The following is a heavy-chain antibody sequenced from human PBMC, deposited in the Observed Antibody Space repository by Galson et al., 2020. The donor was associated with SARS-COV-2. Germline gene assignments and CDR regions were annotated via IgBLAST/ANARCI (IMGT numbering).Heavy chain of an antibody. Sequence: SGPTLVKPTQTLTLTCTFSGFSLSGSGVGVGWIRQPPGKALEWLAAIYWDDDKFYSPSLRSRLTITKDTSKKQVVLTVTNMEPVDTATYYCARYGSGSYYKYYFDYWGQGTLVSVSS. J-gene: IGHJ4*02. CDR3: ARYGSGSYYKYYFDY. CDR2: IYWDDDK. CDR1: GFSLSGSGVG. D-gene: IGHD3-10*01. V-gene: IGHV2-5*02.